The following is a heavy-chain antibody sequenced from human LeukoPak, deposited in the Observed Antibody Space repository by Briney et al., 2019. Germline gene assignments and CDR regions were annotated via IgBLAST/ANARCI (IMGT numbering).Heavy chain of an antibody. CDR3: AKGPPSIAVAGPLDY. J-gene: IGHJ4*02. CDR2: ISGSGGST. Sequence: GGSLRLSCAASGFAFSSYAMSWVRQAPGKGLEWVSAISGSGGSTYYAGSVKGRFTISRDNSKNTLYLQMNSLRAEDTAVYYCAKGPPSIAVAGPLDYWGQGTLVTVSS. V-gene: IGHV3-23*01. D-gene: IGHD6-19*01. CDR1: GFAFSSYA.